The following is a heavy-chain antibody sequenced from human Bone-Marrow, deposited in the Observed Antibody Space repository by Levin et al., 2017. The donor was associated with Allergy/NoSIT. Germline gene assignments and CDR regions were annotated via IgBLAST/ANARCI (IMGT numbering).Heavy chain of an antibody. V-gene: IGHV4-38-2*02. Sequence: KSSETLSLTCAVSSYPITGGYYWAWIRQPPGKGLEWIATIYDGGTTYSNPSLKSRVTISVDRSKNEVSLKLTSVTAADTAVYYCARDTPITDCSDGITCHNFSWLDPWGQGILVTVTS. CDR2: IYDGGTT. J-gene: IGHJ5*02. CDR1: SYPITGGYY. D-gene: IGHD2-15*01. CDR3: ARDTPITDCSDGITCHNFSWLDP.